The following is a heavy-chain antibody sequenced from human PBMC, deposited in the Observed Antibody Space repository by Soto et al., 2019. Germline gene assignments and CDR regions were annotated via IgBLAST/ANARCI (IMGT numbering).Heavy chain of an antibody. CDR3: ASNPPSGAATPADD. CDR1: GFTVSSNY. Sequence: PGGSLRLSCAASGFTVSSNYMSWVRQAPGKGLEWVSVIYSGGSTYYADSVKGRFTISRDNSKNTLYPQMNSLRAEDTAVYYCASNPPSGAATPADDWGQGTLVTVSS. CDR2: IYSGGST. V-gene: IGHV3-66*01. J-gene: IGHJ4*02. D-gene: IGHD2-15*01.